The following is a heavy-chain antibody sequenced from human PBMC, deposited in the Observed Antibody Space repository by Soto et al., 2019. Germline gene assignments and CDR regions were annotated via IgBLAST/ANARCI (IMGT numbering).Heavy chain of an antibody. CDR1: GYTFTGYY. Sequence: ASVEVSCKAPGYTFTGYYMHWVRQAPGQGLEWVGWINPNSGGTKHAQKFQGWVTMTRDTSISTAYMELSRLRSDDTAVYYCARDNSILGFDPWGQRTLVRVSS. CDR2: INPNSGGT. V-gene: IGHV1-2*04. J-gene: IGHJ5*02. CDR3: ARDNSILGFDP. D-gene: IGHD3-3*01.